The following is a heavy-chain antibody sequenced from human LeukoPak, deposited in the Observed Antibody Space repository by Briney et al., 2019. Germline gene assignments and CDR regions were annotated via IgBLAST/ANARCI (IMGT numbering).Heavy chain of an antibody. Sequence: PGGSLRLSCAASGFTFSSYERNWVRQAPGKGLEWVSYISSSGSTIYYADSVKGRFTISRDNAKNSLYLQMNSLRAEDTAVYYCARDLASSGYYFITGIDYWGQGTLVTVSS. CDR2: ISSSGSTI. D-gene: IGHD3-22*01. CDR1: GFTFSSYE. V-gene: IGHV3-48*03. CDR3: ARDLASSGYYFITGIDY. J-gene: IGHJ4*02.